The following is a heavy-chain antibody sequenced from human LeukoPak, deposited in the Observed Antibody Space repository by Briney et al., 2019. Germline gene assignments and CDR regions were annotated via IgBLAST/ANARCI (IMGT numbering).Heavy chain of an antibody. Sequence: GGSLRLSCAASGFTFDDYAMHWVRQAPGKGLEWVSLISWDGGSTYYADSVKGRFTISRDNSKNSLYLQMNSLRAEDTALYYCARDQGYNYGPDYWGQGTLVTVSS. D-gene: IGHD5-18*01. J-gene: IGHJ4*02. CDR2: ISWDGGST. CDR3: ARDQGYNYGPDY. V-gene: IGHV3-43D*03. CDR1: GFTFDDYA.